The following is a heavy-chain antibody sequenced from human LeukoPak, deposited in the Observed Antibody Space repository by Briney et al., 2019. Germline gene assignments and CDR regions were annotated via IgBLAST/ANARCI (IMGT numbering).Heavy chain of an antibody. CDR3: AKDVPAPGIAASREIDY. D-gene: IGHD6-13*01. CDR2: ISGSGGST. Sequence: GGSLRLSCAASGFTFSSYAMSWVRQAPGKGLEWVSAISGSGGSTYYADSVKGRFTISRDNSKNTLYLQMNSLRAEDTAVYYCAKDVPAPGIAASREIDYWGQGTLVTVSS. V-gene: IGHV3-23*01. CDR1: GFTFSSYA. J-gene: IGHJ4*02.